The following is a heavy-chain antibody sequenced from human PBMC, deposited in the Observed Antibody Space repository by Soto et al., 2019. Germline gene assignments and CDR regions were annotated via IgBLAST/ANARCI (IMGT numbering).Heavy chain of an antibody. CDR3: ARASRYGDYDVFDI. V-gene: IGHV1-3*01. CDR2: INAGNGNT. Sequence: GASVKVSCKASGGTFSSYAISWVRQAPGQGLEWMGWINAGNGNTKYSQNFQVRVTITRDTSASTAYMELSSLRSEDTAVYYCARASRYGDYDVFDIWGQGTMVPVSS. D-gene: IGHD4-17*01. J-gene: IGHJ3*02. CDR1: GGTFSSYA.